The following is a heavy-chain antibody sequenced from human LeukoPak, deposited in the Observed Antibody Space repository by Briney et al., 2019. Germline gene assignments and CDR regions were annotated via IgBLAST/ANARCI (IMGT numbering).Heavy chain of an antibody. J-gene: IGHJ4*02. CDR1: GFTFRSFG. CDR2: IPYDGSNE. V-gene: IGHV3-30*18. D-gene: IGHD6-13*01. Sequence: GGSLRLSCAASGFTFRSFGMHWVRQAPGKGLEWVALIPYDGSNEYYADSVKGRFTISRDNSKNTLYLQMNSLRAEDTALYYCAKDDSSSGGGSDYWGQGTLVTVSS. CDR3: AKDDSSSGGGSDY.